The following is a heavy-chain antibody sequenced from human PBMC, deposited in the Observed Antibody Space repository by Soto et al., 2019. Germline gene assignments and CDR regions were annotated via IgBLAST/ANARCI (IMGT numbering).Heavy chain of an antibody. D-gene: IGHD1-26*01. Sequence: GGSLRLSCAASGFTFSSYDMHWVRQATGKGLEWVSAIGTAGDTYYPGSVKGRFTISRENAKNSLYLQMNSLRAEDTAVYYCARVGCVVGATRGVCYYYGMDVWGQGTTVTVSS. J-gene: IGHJ6*02. V-gene: IGHV3-13*01. CDR1: GFTFSSYD. CDR3: ARVGCVVGATRGVCYYYGMDV. CDR2: IGTAGDT.